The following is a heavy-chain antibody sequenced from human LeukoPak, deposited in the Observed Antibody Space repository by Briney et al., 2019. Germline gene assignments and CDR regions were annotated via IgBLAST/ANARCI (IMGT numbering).Heavy chain of an antibody. V-gene: IGHV4-31*03. CDR1: GGSISSGGYY. J-gene: IGHJ4*02. D-gene: IGHD6-19*01. Sequence: PSQTLSLTCTVSGGSISSGGYYWSWIRQHPGKGLEWVGCIYYSGSTYYNPSLKSRVTISVDTSKNQFPLKLSSVTAADTAVYYCASSGQWLVRFDYWGQGTLVTVSS. CDR3: ASSGQWLVRFDY. CDR2: IYYSGST.